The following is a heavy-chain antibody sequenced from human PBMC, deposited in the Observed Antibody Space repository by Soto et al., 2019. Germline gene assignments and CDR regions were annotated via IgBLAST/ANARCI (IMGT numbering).Heavy chain of an antibody. J-gene: IGHJ3*02. CDR2: IYYSGSA. CDR1: GGSISTSVYY. Sequence: SVTLSLTCTVRGGSISTSVYYWGWIRQPPGRGLEWMANIYYSGSAYYNPSLKSRVSTSVDTSKNQFSLKLRSVTAADTAVYFCARQASPAFDILAQRKMLTVSS. D-gene: IGHD2-21*01. CDR3: ARQASPAFDI. V-gene: IGHV4-39*01.